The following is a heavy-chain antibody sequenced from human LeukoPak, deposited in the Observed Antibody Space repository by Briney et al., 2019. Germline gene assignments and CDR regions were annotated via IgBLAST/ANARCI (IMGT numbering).Heavy chain of an antibody. CDR1: GGSISSGNYY. Sequence: SETLSLTCTVSGGSISSGNYYWSWLRQPPGKGLEWIGYIYYSGSTYHNPSLKSRVTISVDTSKNQFSLKLSSVTAADTAVYYCARVEYSSSWYYFDYWGQGTLVTVAS. D-gene: IGHD6-13*01. J-gene: IGHJ4*02. V-gene: IGHV4-30-4*01. CDR3: ARVEYSSSWYYFDY. CDR2: IYYSGST.